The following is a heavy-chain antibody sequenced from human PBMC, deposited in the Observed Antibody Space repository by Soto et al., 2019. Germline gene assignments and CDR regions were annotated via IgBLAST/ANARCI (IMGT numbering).Heavy chain of an antibody. Sequence: QVQLVQSGAEVKKPGASVKVSCKASGYTFTRYTISWVRQAPGQGLEWMGSISAYNGNTDYAQKFQGRVTMTTDTSTSTAYMELRSLRSDDTAVYYCARLAGGTSGWFYYYGMDVWGEGATVTVSS. CDR2: ISAYNGNT. CDR1: GYTFTRYT. J-gene: IGHJ6*04. D-gene: IGHD6-19*01. V-gene: IGHV1-18*04. CDR3: ARLAGGTSGWFYYYGMDV.